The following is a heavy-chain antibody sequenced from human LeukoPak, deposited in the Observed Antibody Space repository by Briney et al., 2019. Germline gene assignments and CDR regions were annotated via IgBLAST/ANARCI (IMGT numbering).Heavy chain of an antibody. D-gene: IGHD2-15*01. Sequence: ASVKVSCKASGYTFTSYDINWVRQATGQGLEWMGRIIPIFGTANYAQKFQGRVTITTDESTSTAYMELSSLRSEDTAVYYCARDGYCSGGSCLYFDYWGQGTLVTVSS. J-gene: IGHJ4*02. CDR1: GYTFTSYD. CDR3: ARDGYCSGGSCLYFDY. V-gene: IGHV1-69*05. CDR2: IIPIFGTA.